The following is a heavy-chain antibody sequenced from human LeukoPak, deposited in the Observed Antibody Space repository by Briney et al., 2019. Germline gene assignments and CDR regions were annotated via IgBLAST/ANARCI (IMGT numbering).Heavy chain of an antibody. CDR1: GFTFSRYW. J-gene: IGHJ6*03. Sequence: GGSLRLSCAGSGFTFSRYWMSWIRQAPGKGLEWVSYIGSTIYYADSVKGRFTISRDNAKNSLYLQMNSLRAEDTAVYYCARDRGIVATTGYYYMDVWRKGTTVTVSS. CDR2: IGSTI. CDR3: ARDRGIVATTGYYYMDV. D-gene: IGHD1-26*01. V-gene: IGHV3-11*04.